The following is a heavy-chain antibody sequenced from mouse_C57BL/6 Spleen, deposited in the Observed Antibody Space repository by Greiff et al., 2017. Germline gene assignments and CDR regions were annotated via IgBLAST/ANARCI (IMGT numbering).Heavy chain of an antibody. Sequence: EVKLVESGPELVKPGASVKIPCKASGYTFTDYNMDWVKQSHGKSLEWIGDINPNNGGTIYNQKFKGKATLTVDKSSSTAYMELRSLTSEDTAVYYCARRWLGGFAYWGQGTLVTVSA. CDR3: ARRWLGGFAY. CDR1: GYTFTDYN. CDR2: INPNNGGT. D-gene: IGHD1-1*02. V-gene: IGHV1-18*01. J-gene: IGHJ3*01.